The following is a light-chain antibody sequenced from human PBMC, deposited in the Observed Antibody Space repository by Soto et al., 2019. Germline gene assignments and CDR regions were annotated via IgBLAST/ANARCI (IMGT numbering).Light chain of an antibody. J-gene: IGKJ4*01. V-gene: IGKV3-11*01. CDR1: QSVTWH. CDR3: QQRTNWLT. CDR2: DAT. Sequence: EIVLTQSPATLSLSPGERATLSCRASQSVTWHLAWYQQKPGQAPRLLIYDATNRATGSPARFSGSGSGTDFTLNISSLEPEDFAVYYCQQRTNWLTFGGGTRVEI.